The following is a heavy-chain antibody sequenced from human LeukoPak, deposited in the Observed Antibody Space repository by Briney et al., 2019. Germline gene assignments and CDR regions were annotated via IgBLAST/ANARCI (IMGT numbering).Heavy chain of an antibody. D-gene: IGHD3-22*01. J-gene: IGHJ4*02. V-gene: IGHV1-2*02. CDR2: INPYSGAI. CDR1: GFTFTDEY. Sequence: ASVKVSCKSSGFTFTDEYIHWVRQAPGQGLEWMGWINPYSGAINYAQKFQGRVTLTRDTSISTAYMELSRLTSGDTAVYYCVREEIYYDGSGLAYWGQGTLVTVSS. CDR3: VREEIYYDGSGLAY.